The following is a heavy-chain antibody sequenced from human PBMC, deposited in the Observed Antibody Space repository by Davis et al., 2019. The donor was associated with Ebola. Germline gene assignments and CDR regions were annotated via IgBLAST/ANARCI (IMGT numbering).Heavy chain of an antibody. Sequence: PSETLSLTCTVSGGSTSSYYWSWIRQPPGKGLEWIGYIYYSGSTNYNPSLKSRVTISVDTSKNQFSLKLSSATAADTAVYYCARGSLGDFWSGYSNWFDPWGQGTLVTVSS. CDR1: GGSTSSYY. CDR2: IYYSGST. CDR3: ARGSLGDFWSGYSNWFDP. D-gene: IGHD3-3*01. V-gene: IGHV4-59*01. J-gene: IGHJ5*02.